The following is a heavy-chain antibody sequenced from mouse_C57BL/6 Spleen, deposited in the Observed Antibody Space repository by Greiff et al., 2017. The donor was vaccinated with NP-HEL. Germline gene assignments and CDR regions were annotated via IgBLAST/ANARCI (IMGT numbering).Heavy chain of an antibody. V-gene: IGHV1-69*01. Sequence: QVQLQQPGAELVMPGASVKLSCKASGYTFTSYWLHWVKQRPGQGLEWIGEIDPSDSYTNYNQKIKGKSTLTVDKASSTAYMQLRSLTSSDSAVYYCARKTYYSNYYAMDYWGQGTSVTVSS. CDR1: GYTFTSYW. D-gene: IGHD2-5*01. CDR2: IDPSDSYT. CDR3: ARKTYYSNYYAMDY. J-gene: IGHJ4*01.